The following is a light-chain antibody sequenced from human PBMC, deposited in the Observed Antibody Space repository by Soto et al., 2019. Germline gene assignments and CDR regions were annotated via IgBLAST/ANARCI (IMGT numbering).Light chain of an antibody. CDR2: SNN. J-gene: IGLJ2*01. Sequence: QLVLTQPPSASGTPGQRVTISCSGSSSNIGSNSVNWYQQFPGTAPKLLIYSNNQRPSGVPDRFSGSKSGTSASLAVSGLHSEDEADYYCAAWDDSLNVVVFGGGTKVTVL. CDR3: AAWDDSLNVVV. CDR1: SSNIGSNS. V-gene: IGLV1-44*01.